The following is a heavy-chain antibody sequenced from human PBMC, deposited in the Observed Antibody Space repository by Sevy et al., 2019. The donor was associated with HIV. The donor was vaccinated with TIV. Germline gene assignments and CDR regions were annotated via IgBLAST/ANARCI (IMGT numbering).Heavy chain of an antibody. J-gene: IGHJ4*02. D-gene: IGHD6-13*01. V-gene: IGHV3-30*04. Sequence: GGSLRLSCATSGFTFNNYALHWVRQAPGKGLGWGAVIPDDGNNIYYADSVKGRFTISRDNSKSTLFLQMNSLRAEDTAVYYCARGGFSSSWSLGNYFDYWGQGTLVTVSS. CDR3: ARGGFSSSWSLGNYFDY. CDR2: IPDDGNNI. CDR1: GFTFNNYA.